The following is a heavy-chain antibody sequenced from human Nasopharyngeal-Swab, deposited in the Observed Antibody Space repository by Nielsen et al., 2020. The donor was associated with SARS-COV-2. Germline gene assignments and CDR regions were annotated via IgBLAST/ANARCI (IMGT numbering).Heavy chain of an antibody. CDR1: GFTFSSYA. Sequence: LKISCAASGFTFSSYAIHWVRQAPGKGLEWVTFISYDGRNKYYADSAKGRFTISRDNSKNTLYLQMNSLRAEDTAVYYCARDGREYYYFDSSEVGFDYWGQGTLVTVSS. CDR3: ARDGREYYYFDSSEVGFDY. J-gene: IGHJ4*02. CDR2: ISYDGRNK. V-gene: IGHV3-30*04. D-gene: IGHD3-22*01.